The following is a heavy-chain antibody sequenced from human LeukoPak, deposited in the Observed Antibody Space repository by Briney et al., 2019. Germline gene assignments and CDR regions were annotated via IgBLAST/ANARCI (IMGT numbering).Heavy chain of an antibody. CDR2: IKQDGSEK. J-gene: IGHJ4*02. CDR1: GFTFSSYW. CDR3: VSWCSSTSCSFDY. Sequence: QSGGSLRLSCAASGFTFSSYWMSWVRQAPGKGLEWVANIKQDGSEKYYVDSVKGRFTISRDNSKNTLYLQMNSLRAEDTAVYYCVSWCSSTSCSFDYWGQGTLVTVSS. V-gene: IGHV3-7*01. D-gene: IGHD2-2*01.